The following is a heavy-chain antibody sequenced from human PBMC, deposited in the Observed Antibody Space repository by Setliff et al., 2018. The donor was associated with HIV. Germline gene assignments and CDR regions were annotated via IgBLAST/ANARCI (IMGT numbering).Heavy chain of an antibody. V-gene: IGHV3-66*01. D-gene: IGHD2-21*01. Sequence: GGSLRLSCAASGFNVNNKYMSWVRQAPGKGLEWVSIIYSDDYTKYADSLKGRFTISRDDSKNSVYLQMNTLGAEDTAVYYCARGQFRLRPDSLDLWGQGTLVTVSS. CDR3: ARGQFRLRPDSLDL. CDR1: GFNVNNKY. CDR2: IYSDDYT. J-gene: IGHJ4*03.